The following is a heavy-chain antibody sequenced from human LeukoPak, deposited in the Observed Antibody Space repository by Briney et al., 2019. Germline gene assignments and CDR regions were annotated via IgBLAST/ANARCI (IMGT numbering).Heavy chain of an antibody. CDR3: AKDQKWGQWLETYFDY. Sequence: GESLRLSCAASGFTFSSYAMSWVRQAPGKGLEWVSGISSSGDNTYYADSVKGRFPISRDNSKNTLYLQMNNLRAEDTAIYYCAKDQKWGQWLETYFDYWGQGTLVTVPS. V-gene: IGHV3-23*01. J-gene: IGHJ4*02. D-gene: IGHD6-19*01. CDR2: ISSSGDNT. CDR1: GFTFSSYA.